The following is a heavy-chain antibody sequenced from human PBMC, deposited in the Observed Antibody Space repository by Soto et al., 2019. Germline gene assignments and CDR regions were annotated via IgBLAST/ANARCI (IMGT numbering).Heavy chain of an antibody. CDR1: GYSFAGYW. D-gene: IGHD3-22*01. V-gene: IGHV5-10-1*01. J-gene: IGHJ4*02. Sequence: GESLKISCKGSGYSFAGYWITWVRQKPGKGLEWMGRIDPSDSQTYYSPSFRGHVTISVTKSITTVFLQWSSLRALDTAMYYCARQIYDSDTGPNFQYYFDSWGQGTPVTVSS. CDR3: ARQIYDSDTGPNFQYYFDS. CDR2: IDPSDSQT.